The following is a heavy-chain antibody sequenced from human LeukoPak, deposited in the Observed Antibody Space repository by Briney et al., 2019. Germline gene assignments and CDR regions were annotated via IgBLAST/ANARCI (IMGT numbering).Heavy chain of an antibody. CDR1: GGSVSSGSYY. V-gene: IGHV4-61*01. CDR3: ARFLLDYGTFDY. J-gene: IGHJ4*02. D-gene: IGHD4-17*01. Sequence: KPSETLSLTCTVSGGSVSSGSYYWSWIRQPPGKGLEWIGYIYYSGSTNYNPSLKSRVTISVDTSKNQFSLKLSSVTAADTAVYYCARFLLDYGTFDYWGQGTLSPSPQ. CDR2: IYYSGST.